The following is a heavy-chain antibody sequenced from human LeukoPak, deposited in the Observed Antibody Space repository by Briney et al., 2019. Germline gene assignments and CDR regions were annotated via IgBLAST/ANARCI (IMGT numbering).Heavy chain of an antibody. CDR3: ARMPIVGATTFNY. J-gene: IGHJ4*02. CDR2: IYYSGST. Sequence: PSETLSLTCTVSGGSISSSSYYWGWIRQPPRKGLEWIGSIYYSGSTYYNPSLKSRVTISVDTSKNQFSLKLSSVTAAYTAVYYCARMPIVGATTFNYRGQGTLVTVSS. CDR1: GGSISSSSYY. V-gene: IGHV4-39*01. D-gene: IGHD1-26*01.